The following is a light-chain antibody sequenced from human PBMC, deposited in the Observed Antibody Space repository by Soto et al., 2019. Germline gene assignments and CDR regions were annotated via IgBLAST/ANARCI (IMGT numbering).Light chain of an antibody. V-gene: IGLV2-14*01. CDR1: SRDIGFFNY. CDR3: ASYTTRSTYV. Sequence: QSVLTHPASVSGSPGQSITVSCTGTSRDIGFFNYVSWYQQYPGNAPKLIIFEVTNRPSGVSHRFSGSKSGNTASLTISGLQAEDGADYLCASYTTRSTYVFGSGTKVTVL. J-gene: IGLJ1*01. CDR2: EVT.